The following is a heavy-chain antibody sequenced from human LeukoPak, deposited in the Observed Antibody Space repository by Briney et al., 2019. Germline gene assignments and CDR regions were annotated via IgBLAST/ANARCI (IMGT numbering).Heavy chain of an antibody. CDR2: ISGSGGST. CDR3: AKDGGYSYGRLDY. V-gene: IGHV3-23*01. D-gene: IGHD5-18*01. CDR1: GFTFSDYG. Sequence: GGSLRLSCGASGFTFSDYGMHWVRQAPGKGLEWVSAISGSGGSTYYADSVKGRFTISRDNSKNTLYLQMNSLRAEDTAVYYCAKDGGYSYGRLDYWGRGTLVTVSS. J-gene: IGHJ4*02.